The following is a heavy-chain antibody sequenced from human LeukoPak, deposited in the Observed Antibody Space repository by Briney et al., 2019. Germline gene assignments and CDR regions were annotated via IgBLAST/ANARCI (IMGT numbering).Heavy chain of an antibody. Sequence: GGSLRLSCAASGFTFSNYTVSWVRQAPGKGLEWVSAISGRGDNTYYADSVRGRFTISRDNSKNTLYLQMNSLRAEDTAVYYCAKADELRYFDWSLDYWGQGTLVTVSS. CDR3: AKADELRYFDWSLDY. V-gene: IGHV3-23*01. D-gene: IGHD3-9*01. CDR2: ISGRGDNT. CDR1: GFTFSNYT. J-gene: IGHJ4*02.